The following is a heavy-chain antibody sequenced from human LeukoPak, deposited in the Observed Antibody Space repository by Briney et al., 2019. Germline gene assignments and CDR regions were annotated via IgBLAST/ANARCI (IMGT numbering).Heavy chain of an antibody. CDR3: ATDKTQYFQH. CDR2: IYYSGST. V-gene: IGHV4-61*01. CDR1: GGSVSSGSYY. Sequence: SETLSLTCTVSGGSVSSGSYYWSWIRQPPGKGLEWIGYIYYSGSTNYNPSLKSRVTISVDTSKNQFSLKLSSVTAADTAVYCCATDKTQYFQHWGQGTLVTVSS. J-gene: IGHJ1*01.